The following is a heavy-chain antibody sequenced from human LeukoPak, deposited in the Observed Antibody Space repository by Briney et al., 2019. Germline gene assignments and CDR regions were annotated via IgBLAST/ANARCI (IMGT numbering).Heavy chain of an antibody. CDR1: GFPFSSYA. J-gene: IGHJ4*02. D-gene: IGHD3-22*01. CDR2: LSGSGGTT. V-gene: IGHV3-23*01. CDR3: AKDRPPNVFYFDSQPFGR. Sequence: GGSLRLSCVVSGFPFSSYAMSWVRQAPGRGLEWVAGLSGSGGTTYHSDSVKGRFTVSRDNSKDTLFLHMNSLRDEDTAVYYCAKDRPPNVFYFDSQPFGRWGQGTLVTVSS.